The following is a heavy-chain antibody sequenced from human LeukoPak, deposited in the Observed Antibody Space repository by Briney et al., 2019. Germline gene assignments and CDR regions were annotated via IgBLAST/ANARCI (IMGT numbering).Heavy chain of an antibody. CDR2: NYSRGIA. CDR3: ARHRSSETLFPFDY. D-gene: IGHD2-2*01. CDR1: GGSITSYY. J-gene: IGHJ4*02. V-gene: IGHV4-59*08. Sequence: PSETLSLTCTDSGGSITSYYWSRIRQPPGKGLEWIGYNYSRGIAVSNPTLNSRVTISVDTSKNQFSLKLSSVTAADTAVYYCARHRSSETLFPFDYWGQGTLVTVSS.